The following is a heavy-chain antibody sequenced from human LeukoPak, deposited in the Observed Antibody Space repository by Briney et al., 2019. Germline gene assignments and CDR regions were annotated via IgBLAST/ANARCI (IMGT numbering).Heavy chain of an antibody. Sequence: RAASVKVSCKASGYTFTGYYMHWVRQAPGQGFEWMGWINPNSGDTNYAQKFQGRVTMTRDTSISTAHMELSRLRSDDTAVYYCAGANPLYCSSTTCLFDYWGQGTLVTVSS. V-gene: IGHV1-2*02. CDR2: INPNSGDT. CDR1: GYTFTGYY. D-gene: IGHD2-2*01. CDR3: AGANPLYCSSTTCLFDY. J-gene: IGHJ4*02.